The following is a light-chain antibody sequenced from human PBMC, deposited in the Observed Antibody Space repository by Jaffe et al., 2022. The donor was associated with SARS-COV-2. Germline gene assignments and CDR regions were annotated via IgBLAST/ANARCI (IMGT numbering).Light chain of an antibody. CDR1: QSVLWITDNRNY. CDR3: QQYYSTVT. V-gene: IGKV4-1*01. J-gene: IGKJ4*01. CDR2: WAS. Sequence: DIVMTQSPESLAVSPGERATINCKSSQSVLWITDNRNYLAWYQQKPGQAPKLLISWASTRESGVPDRFSGSGSGTDFTLTISSLQPEDMAVYYCQQYYSTVTFGGGTKVEI.